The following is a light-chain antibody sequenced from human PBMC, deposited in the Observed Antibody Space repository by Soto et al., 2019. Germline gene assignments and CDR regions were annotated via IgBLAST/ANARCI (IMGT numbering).Light chain of an antibody. J-gene: IGKJ1*01. V-gene: IGKV3-20*01. CDR3: QQYGSSWT. Sequence: SVVTQSAGTLSLSPGESATLSCRASQSVSRNYVAWYRQKPGQAPRLLIYGASSRATGIPDRFSGSGSGTDFTLTISRLEPEDFAVYYCQQYGSSWTFGQGTKVDIK. CDR2: GAS. CDR1: QSVSRNY.